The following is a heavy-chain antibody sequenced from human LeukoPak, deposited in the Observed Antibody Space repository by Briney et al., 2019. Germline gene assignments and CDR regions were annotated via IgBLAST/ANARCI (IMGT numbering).Heavy chain of an antibody. J-gene: IGHJ6*02. Sequence: GGPLRLSCAASGFTFSSYWMSWVRQAPGKGLEWVANIKQDGSEKYYGDSVKGRFTISRDNAKNSLYLQMNSLRAEDTAVYYCARDARRTRSTSRIEADYYYYYGMDVWGQGTTVTVSS. V-gene: IGHV3-7*01. CDR2: IKQDGSEK. D-gene: IGHD2-2*01. CDR3: ARDARRTRSTSRIEADYYYYYGMDV. CDR1: GFTFSSYW.